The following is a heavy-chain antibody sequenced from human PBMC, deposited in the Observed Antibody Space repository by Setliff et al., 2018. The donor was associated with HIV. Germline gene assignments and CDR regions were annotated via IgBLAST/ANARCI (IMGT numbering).Heavy chain of an antibody. J-gene: IGHJ6*02. Sequence: SETLSLTCTASGGSLNSTSYYWGWIRQPPGNGLEWIGSIYHTGSTYYKPSLKSRVTISVDTSKNQFSLRLSSVAAGDTAVYYGARDHCSSSGCYEYSYYGMDVWGQGTTVTVSS. CDR1: GGSLNSTSYY. CDR3: ARDHCSSSGCYEYSYYGMDV. V-gene: IGHV4-39*07. CDR2: IYHTGST. D-gene: IGHD2-2*01.